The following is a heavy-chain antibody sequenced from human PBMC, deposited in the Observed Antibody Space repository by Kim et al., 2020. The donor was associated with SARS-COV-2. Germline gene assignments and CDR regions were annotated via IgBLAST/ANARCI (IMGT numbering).Heavy chain of an antibody. CDR3: AREGSGYIFDY. CDR2: IYSGAST. Sequence: GGSLRLSCAASGFTVSSNYMSWVRQAPGKGLEWVSVIYSGASTYYADFVKGRFTISTDHSKNTLYLQMNSLRAEDTAVYYCAREGSGYIFDYWGQGTLVTVSS. J-gene: IGHJ4*02. CDR1: GFTVSSNY. V-gene: IGHV3-66*02. D-gene: IGHD3-22*01.